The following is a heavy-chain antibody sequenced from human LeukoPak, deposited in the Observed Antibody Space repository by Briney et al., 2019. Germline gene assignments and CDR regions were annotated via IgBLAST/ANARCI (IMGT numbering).Heavy chain of an antibody. J-gene: IGHJ4*02. CDR2: ISTSGSTR. V-gene: IGHV3-11*04. D-gene: IGHD1-26*01. CDR3: ARDKIVGATHFDY. Sequence: GGSLRLSCAASAFTFSDYYMSWIRQAPGKGLEWMSYISTSGSTRYYADSVKGRFTISRDNAKNSLYLQMNSLRAEDTAVYYCARDKIVGATHFDYWGQGALVTVSS. CDR1: AFTFSDYY.